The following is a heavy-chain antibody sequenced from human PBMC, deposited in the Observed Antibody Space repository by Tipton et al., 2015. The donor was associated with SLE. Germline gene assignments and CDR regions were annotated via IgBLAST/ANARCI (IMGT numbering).Heavy chain of an antibody. Sequence: SLRLSCAASGFTFSSYAMSWVRQAPGKGLEWVSAISGSGGSTYYADSVKGRFTISRDNAKNSLYLQMNSLRAEDMALYYCAKGMVPYCSSTSCPYYYGMDVWGQGTTVTVSS. CDR3: AKGMVPYCSSTSCPYYYGMDV. J-gene: IGHJ6*02. D-gene: IGHD2-2*01. CDR2: ISGSGGST. CDR1: GFTFSSYA. V-gene: IGHV3-23*01.